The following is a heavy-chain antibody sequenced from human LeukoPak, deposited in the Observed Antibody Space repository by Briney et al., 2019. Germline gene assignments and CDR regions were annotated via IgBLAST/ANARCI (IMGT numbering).Heavy chain of an antibody. CDR2: INPNSGGT. Sequence: ASVKVSCKASGYTFTGYYMHWVRQAPGQGLEWMGWINPNSGGTNYAQKFQGWVTMTRDTSISTAYMELSRLRSDDTAVYYCASRNHYDFWSGYYSEYWGQGTLVTVSS. D-gene: IGHD3-3*01. CDR3: ASRNHYDFWSGYYSEY. V-gene: IGHV1-2*04. J-gene: IGHJ4*02. CDR1: GYTFTGYY.